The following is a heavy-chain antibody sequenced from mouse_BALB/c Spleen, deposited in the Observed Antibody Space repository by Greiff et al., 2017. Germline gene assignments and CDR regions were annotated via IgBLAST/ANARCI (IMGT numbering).Heavy chain of an antibody. CDR2: IDPSNSET. CDR1: GYTFTSYW. CDR3: ARRVYDYDSAWFAY. D-gene: IGHD2-4*01. V-gene: IGHV1S127*01. Sequence: LVESGPELVRPGASVKMSCKASGYTFTSYWMHWVHQRPGQGLEWIGMIDPSNSETRLNQKFKDKATLNVDKSSNTAYMQLSSLTSEDSAVYYCARRVYDYDSAWFAYWGQGTLVTVSA. J-gene: IGHJ3*01.